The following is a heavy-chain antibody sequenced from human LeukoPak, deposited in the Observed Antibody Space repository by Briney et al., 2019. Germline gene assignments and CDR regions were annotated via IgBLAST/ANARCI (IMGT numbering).Heavy chain of an antibody. V-gene: IGHV4-59*01. CDR1: GGSISSYY. CDR2: IYYSGST. CDR3: ARLYSSSWYKWFDP. J-gene: IGHJ5*02. Sequence: SETLSLTCTVSGGSISSYYWSWIRQPPGKGLEWIGYIYYSGSTNYNPSLKSRVTISLDTSKNQFSLKLSSVTAADSAVYYCARLYSSSWYKWFDPWGQGTLVTVSS. D-gene: IGHD6-13*01.